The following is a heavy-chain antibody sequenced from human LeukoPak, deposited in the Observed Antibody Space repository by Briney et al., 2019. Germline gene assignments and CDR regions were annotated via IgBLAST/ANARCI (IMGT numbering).Heavy chain of an antibody. CDR1: GYTFTCYY. Sequence: GASVKVSCKASGYTFTCYYMHWVRQAPGQGLEGMGGINPNSGGTNYAQKFQGRVTMTRDTSISTAYMELSRLRSDDTAVYYCARSQNVLRYFDWLFAYWGQGTLVTVSS. V-gene: IGHV1-2*02. D-gene: IGHD3-9*01. CDR2: INPNSGGT. CDR3: ARSQNVLRYFDWLFAY. J-gene: IGHJ4*02.